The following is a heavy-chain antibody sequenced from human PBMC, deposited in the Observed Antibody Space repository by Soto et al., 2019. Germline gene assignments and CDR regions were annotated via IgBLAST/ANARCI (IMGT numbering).Heavy chain of an antibody. Sequence: QVQLVESGGGVVQPGRSLRLSCAASGFIFSSYGMHWVRQAPGKGLEWVALISFDGSKEYYADSVKGRFTISRDYSKNTLYLQMNSLRAADTAVYYCARAGSGIYYGYFDYWGQGSLVSVSS. CDR3: ARAGSGIYYGYFDY. J-gene: IGHJ4*02. CDR2: ISFDGSKE. D-gene: IGHD3-10*01. CDR1: GFIFSSYG. V-gene: IGHV3-33*01.